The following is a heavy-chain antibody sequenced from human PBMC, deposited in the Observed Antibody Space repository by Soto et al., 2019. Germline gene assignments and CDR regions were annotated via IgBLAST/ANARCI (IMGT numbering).Heavy chain of an antibody. CDR1: GFTFSSYG. J-gene: IGHJ6*02. V-gene: IGHV3-33*01. D-gene: IGHD2-2*01. CDR3: AGDAGSTRSYGMDV. Sequence: GGSLRLSCAASGFTFSSYGMHWVRQAPGKGLEWVAVIWYDGSNKYYADSVKGRFTISRDNSKNTLYLQMNSLRAEDTAVYYCAGDAGSTRSYGMDVWGQGTTVTVSS. CDR2: IWYDGSNK.